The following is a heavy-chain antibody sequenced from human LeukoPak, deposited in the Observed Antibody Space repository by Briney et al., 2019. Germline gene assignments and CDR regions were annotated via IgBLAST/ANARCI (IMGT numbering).Heavy chain of an antibody. V-gene: IGHV1-18*01. J-gene: IGHJ3*02. CDR3: ASTFTGLLKGDAFDI. CDR2: ISAYNGNT. Sequence: ASVKVSCKASGYTFTSYGISWVRQAPGQGLEWMGWISAYNGNTNYAQKFQGRVTITADESTSTAYMELSSLRSEDTAVYYCASTFTGLLKGDAFDIWGQGTMVTVSS. D-gene: IGHD1-26*01. CDR1: GYTFTSYG.